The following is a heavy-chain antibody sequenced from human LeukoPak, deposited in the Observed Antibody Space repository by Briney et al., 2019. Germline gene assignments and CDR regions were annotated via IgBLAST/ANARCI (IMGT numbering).Heavy chain of an antibody. CDR1: GGTFSTSA. J-gene: IGHJ4*02. CDR3: ARGLGDSSGYYFSDN. V-gene: IGHV1-69*01. Sequence: SVKVSCKTSGGTFSTSAISWVRRAPGQGLEWMGGIIPIFGTGNYAQKFQGRVTITADEFTSTAYMELSSLTPEDTAVYYCARGLGDSSGYYFSDNWGQGTLVTVSS. D-gene: IGHD3-22*01. CDR2: IIPIFGTG.